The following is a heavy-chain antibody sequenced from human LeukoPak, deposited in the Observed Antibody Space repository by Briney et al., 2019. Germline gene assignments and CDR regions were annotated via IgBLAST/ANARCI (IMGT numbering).Heavy chain of an antibody. D-gene: IGHD3-22*01. V-gene: IGHV3-7*01. Sequence: GGSLRLSCAASGFTFSSYWMSWVRQAPGKGLEWVANMKQDGSEKYYVDSVKGRFTTSRDNAKNSLYLQMNSLRAEDTAVYYCARELDYYDSSGYCPGYWGQGTLVTVSS. CDR3: ARELDYYDSSGYCPGY. CDR2: MKQDGSEK. CDR1: GFTFSSYW. J-gene: IGHJ4*02.